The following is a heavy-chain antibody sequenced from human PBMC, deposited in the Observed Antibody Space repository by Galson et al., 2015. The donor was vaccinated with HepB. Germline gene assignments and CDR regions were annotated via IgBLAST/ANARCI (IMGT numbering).Heavy chain of an antibody. V-gene: IGHV3-30*04. J-gene: IGHJ4*02. Sequence: SLRLSCAASGFTFSSYAMHWVRQAPGKGLEWVAVISYDGSNKYYADSVKGRFTISRDNSKNTLYLQMNSLRAEDTAVYYCARAHSSSWDLNPLYDYWGQGTLVTVSS. CDR3: ARAHSSSWDLNPLYDY. D-gene: IGHD6-13*01. CDR1: GFTFSSYA. CDR2: ISYDGSNK.